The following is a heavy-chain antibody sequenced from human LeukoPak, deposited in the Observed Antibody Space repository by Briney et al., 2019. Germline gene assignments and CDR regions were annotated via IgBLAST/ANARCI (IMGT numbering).Heavy chain of an antibody. J-gene: IGHJ5*02. Sequence: SETLSLTCTVSGVSIRSYYWSWIRQPPGKGLEWIGYIYYSGSTYYNPSLKSRVTISIDTSKNQFSLKLTSVTAADTAVYYCANYDGAPRSWRQGTLVTVSS. CDR3: ANYDGAPRS. CDR1: GVSIRSYY. V-gene: IGHV4-59*08. CDR2: IYYSGST. D-gene: IGHD3-16*01.